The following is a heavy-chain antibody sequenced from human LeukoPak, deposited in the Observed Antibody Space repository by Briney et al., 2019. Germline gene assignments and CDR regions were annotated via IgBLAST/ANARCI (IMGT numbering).Heavy chain of an antibody. CDR1: RFTFSSYT. CDR3: AKARRSFDY. Sequence: GGSLRLSCAASRFTFSSYTMSWVRQAPGKGLEWVSAISGSGGGTYYADSVEGRLTISRDNSKNTLYLQMNSLRAEDTAVYYCAKARRSFDYWGQGTLVTVSS. J-gene: IGHJ4*02. V-gene: IGHV3-23*01. CDR2: ISGSGGGT.